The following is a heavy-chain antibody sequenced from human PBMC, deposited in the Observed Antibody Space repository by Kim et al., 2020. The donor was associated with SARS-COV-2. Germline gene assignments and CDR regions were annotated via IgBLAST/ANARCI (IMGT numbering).Heavy chain of an antibody. V-gene: IGHV1-46*01. J-gene: IGHJ4*02. CDR2: T. CDR3: ARPNTAMVFGH. Sequence: TSYQQKCQGRVTMTRDTSPSTVYMELSSLRSEDTAVYYCARPNTAMVFGHWGQGTLVTVSS. D-gene: IGHD5-18*01.